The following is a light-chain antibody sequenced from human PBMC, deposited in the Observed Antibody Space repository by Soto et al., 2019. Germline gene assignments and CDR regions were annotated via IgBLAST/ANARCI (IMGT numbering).Light chain of an antibody. Sequence: IVLTQSPATLSLSPGGKASLACRASQSVSSYSAWYQQKPGQAPRLLIYDASNRATGIPARFSGSGSGTDFTLTISSLEPEDFAVYYCQQRSNWPPITFGQGTRLEI. V-gene: IGKV3-11*01. J-gene: IGKJ5*01. CDR3: QQRSNWPPIT. CDR1: QSVSSY. CDR2: DAS.